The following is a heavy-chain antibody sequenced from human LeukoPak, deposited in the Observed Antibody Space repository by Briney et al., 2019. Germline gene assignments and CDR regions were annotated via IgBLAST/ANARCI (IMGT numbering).Heavy chain of an antibody. CDR1: GFTFRSNS. D-gene: IGHD6-19*01. J-gene: IGHJ4*02. Sequence: GGSLRLSCEASGFTFRSNSMSWVRQTPGKGLEWVSSISAGDTYINYAGSVKGRFTISRDDSKNTLYLQMNSLRAEDTAVYYCAKHYVRGLAVANTDYWGQGTLVTVSS. CDR3: AKHYVRGLAVANTDY. V-gene: IGHV3-23*01. CDR2: ISAGDTYI.